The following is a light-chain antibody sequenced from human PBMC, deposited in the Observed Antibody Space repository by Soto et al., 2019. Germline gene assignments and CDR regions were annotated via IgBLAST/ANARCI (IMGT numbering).Light chain of an antibody. CDR3: ATWDDSLSGPV. CDR2: FDS. CDR1: TSNIGTNF. Sequence: QAVVTQPPSASGTPGQRVTISCSGATSNIGTNFVYWYQQFPGTAPKLLLYFDSRRPSGVPDRFSGSRSGTSASLAISGLRPEDEADYHCATWDDSLSGPVFGGGTKLTVL. J-gene: IGLJ3*02. V-gene: IGLV1-47*01.